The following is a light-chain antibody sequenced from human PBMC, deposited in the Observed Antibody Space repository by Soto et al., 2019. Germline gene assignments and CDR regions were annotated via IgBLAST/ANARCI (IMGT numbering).Light chain of an antibody. J-gene: IGKJ1*01. CDR1: QSVLYSSNNKNY. V-gene: IGKV4-1*01. CDR3: QQYYSWGT. CDR2: WAS. Sequence: DIVMTQSPDSLAVSLGERATINCKSSQSVLYSSNNKNYLAWYQQKPGQPPKLLIYWASTRESRVPDRFSGSGTGTDFTLTISSLQSEDVAVYDCQQYYSWGTCGQGTKVEIK.